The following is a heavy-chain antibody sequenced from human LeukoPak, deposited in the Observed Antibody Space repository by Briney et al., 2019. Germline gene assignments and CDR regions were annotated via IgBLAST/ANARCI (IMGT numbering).Heavy chain of an antibody. CDR1: GFTFSGYW. V-gene: IGHV3-74*01. D-gene: IGHD3-3*01. Sequence: GGSLRLSCAASGFTFSGYWMQWVRQAPGKGLVWVSRINSDGSTTTYADSVKGRFTISRDNAKKSLYLEMSSLRAEDTAVYYCARDGSFWSGFHAFDLWGQGTVVTVSS. CDR3: ARDGSFWSGFHAFDL. J-gene: IGHJ3*01. CDR2: INSDGSTT.